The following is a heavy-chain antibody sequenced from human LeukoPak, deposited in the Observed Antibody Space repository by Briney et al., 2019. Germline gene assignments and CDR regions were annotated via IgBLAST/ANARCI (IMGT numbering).Heavy chain of an antibody. D-gene: IGHD6-19*01. CDR3: AREHSSGWYQGY. Sequence: PSETLSLTCAVYGGSFSGYYWSWIRQPPGKGLEWIGEIDHSGSTNYNPSLKSRVTISVDTSKNQFSLKLSSVTAADTAVYYCAREHSSGWYQGYWGQGTLVTVSS. V-gene: IGHV4-34*01. CDR1: GGSFSGYY. J-gene: IGHJ4*02. CDR2: IDHSGST.